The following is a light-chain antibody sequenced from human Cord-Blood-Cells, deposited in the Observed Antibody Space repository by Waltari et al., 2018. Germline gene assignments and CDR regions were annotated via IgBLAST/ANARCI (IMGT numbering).Light chain of an antibody. CDR1: QSDLYSTNNKTY. J-gene: IGKJ2*01. V-gene: IGKV4-1*01. CDR3: QQYYSTPYT. CDR2: WAS. Sequence: DIVMTQSPDSLAVSLGERATINCKSSQSDLYSTNNKTYLAWYQQKTGQAPKLLIYWASTRESGVPDRFSGSGSGTDFTLTISSLQAEDVAVYYCQQYYSTPYTFGQGTKLEIK.